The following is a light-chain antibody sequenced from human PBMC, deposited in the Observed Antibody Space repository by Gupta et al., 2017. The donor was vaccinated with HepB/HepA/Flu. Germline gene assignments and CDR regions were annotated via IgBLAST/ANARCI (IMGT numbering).Light chain of an antibody. CDR3: RHRTNWWT. Sequence: EVVLTQYLATLSLSPGERPTLSCRASQTVGRYLAWYQQTPCQVPRLLIYDASNRAPGIPARFSGSGSETDFTLTINSLEPEDVAVYYCRHRTNWWTFGQGTKVEIK. V-gene: IGKV3-11*01. CDR1: QTVGRY. J-gene: IGKJ1*01. CDR2: DAS.